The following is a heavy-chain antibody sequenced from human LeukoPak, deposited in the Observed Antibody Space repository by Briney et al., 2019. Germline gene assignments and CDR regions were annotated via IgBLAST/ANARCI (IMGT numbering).Heavy chain of an antibody. CDR3: AATKWEPARYYYSYHMDV. CDR1: GDTFSNYA. Sequence: GASVKVSCKASGDTFSNYAISWVRQAPGQGLEWMGRVIPIFDTTNYAQKFQGRVAITADKSTSAAYMELSSLTSEDTAVYFCAATKWEPARYYYSYHMDVWGKGTTVTVSS. D-gene: IGHD1-26*01. V-gene: IGHV1-69*06. J-gene: IGHJ6*03. CDR2: VIPIFDTT.